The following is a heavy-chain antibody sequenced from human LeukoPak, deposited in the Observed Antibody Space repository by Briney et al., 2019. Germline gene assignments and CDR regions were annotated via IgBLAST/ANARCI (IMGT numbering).Heavy chain of an antibody. V-gene: IGHV1-69*13. Sequence: GASVKVSCKASGGTFSSYGISWVRQAPGQGLEWMGGIIPIFGTANYAQKFQGRVTITADESTSTAYMELSSLRSEDTAVYYCARDRDYYGSGIYYRGFDPWGQGTLVTVSS. D-gene: IGHD3-10*01. J-gene: IGHJ5*02. CDR1: GGTFSSYG. CDR2: IIPIFGTA. CDR3: ARDRDYYGSGIYYRGFDP.